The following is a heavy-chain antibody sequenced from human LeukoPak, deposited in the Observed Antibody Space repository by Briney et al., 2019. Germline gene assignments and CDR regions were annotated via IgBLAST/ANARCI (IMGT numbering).Heavy chain of an antibody. J-gene: IGHJ4*02. CDR2: IYYSGST. V-gene: IGHV4-39*01. CDR3: ARHGSGWYYFDY. D-gene: IGHD6-19*01. Sequence: TSETLSLTCAVYGGSFSGYYWGWIRQPPGKGLEWIGSIYYSGSTYYNPSPKSRVTISVDTSKNQFSLKLSSVTAADTAVYYCARHGSGWYYFDYWGQGTLVTVSS. CDR1: GGSFSGYY.